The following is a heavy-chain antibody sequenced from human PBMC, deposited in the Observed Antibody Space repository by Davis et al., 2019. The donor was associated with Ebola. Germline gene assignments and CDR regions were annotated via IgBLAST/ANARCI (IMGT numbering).Heavy chain of an antibody. D-gene: IGHD3-9*01. CDR2: INAGNGNT. CDR3: ARAIMAFDWLLWGNWFDP. CDR1: GYTFTSYG. V-gene: IGHV1-3*01. J-gene: IGHJ5*02. Sequence: ASVKVSCKASGYTFTSYGISWVRQAPGQRLEWMGWINAGNGNTKYSQKFQGRVTITRDTSASTAYMELSSLRSEDTAVYYCARAIMAFDWLLWGNWFDPWGQGTLVTVSS.